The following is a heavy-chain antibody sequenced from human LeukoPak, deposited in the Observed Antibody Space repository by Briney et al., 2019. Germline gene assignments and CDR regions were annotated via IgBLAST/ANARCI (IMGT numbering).Heavy chain of an antibody. CDR3: ATDQRGAGLGFVYGSGSFNGLDV. Sequence: ASVKVSCKVSGYTLTELSIHWVRQAPGKGLEWMGGFDPEDGETIYAQKFQGRVTMTEDTSTDTGYKELSSLRSEDTAVYYCATDQRGAGLGFVYGSGSFNGLDVWGQGTTVTVSS. J-gene: IGHJ6*02. CDR2: FDPEDGET. V-gene: IGHV1-24*01. D-gene: IGHD3-10*01. CDR1: GYTLTELS.